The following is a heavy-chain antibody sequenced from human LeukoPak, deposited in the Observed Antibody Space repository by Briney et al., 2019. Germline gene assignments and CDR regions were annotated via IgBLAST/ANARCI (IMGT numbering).Heavy chain of an antibody. CDR3: ARTMSYHWRIDY. J-gene: IGHJ4*02. CDR2: MNPNSGNT. V-gene: IGHV1-8*02. CDR1: GYTFTSYD. Sequence: ASVKVSCKASGYTFTSYDINWVRQATGQGLEWMGWMNPNSGNTGYAQNFQGRVTMTRETSITTAFMELSSLTSDDTAMYYCARTMSYHWRIDYWGQGTLVTVSS. D-gene: IGHD3-16*02.